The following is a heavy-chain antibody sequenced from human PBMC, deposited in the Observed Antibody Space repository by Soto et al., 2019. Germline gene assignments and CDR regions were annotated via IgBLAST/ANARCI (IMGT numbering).Heavy chain of an antibody. CDR3: ARAGCDPPRPYYHYAMDL. D-gene: IGHD3-10*01. V-gene: IGHV1-46*01. CDR2: INPSGGST. Sequence: QVQLVQSGAEVKKPGASVKVSCKASGYTFTTYTFTNYYIHWVRRAPGQGLEWMGIINPSGGSTSYAHKFQGRVSITRDTSTSTVNMELSSLRSEDTAIYYCARAGCDPPRPYYHYAMDLWGQGTTVTVSS. J-gene: IGHJ6*02. CDR1: GYTFTTYTFTNYY.